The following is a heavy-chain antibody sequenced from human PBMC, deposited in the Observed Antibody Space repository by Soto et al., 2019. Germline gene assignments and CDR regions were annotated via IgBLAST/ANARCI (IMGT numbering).Heavy chain of an antibody. CDR2: IFHDGTA. J-gene: IGHJ4*02. CDR1: GVSISSGNW. Sequence: SETLSLTCTVSGVSISSGNWWTWVRQSPRKGLEYIGEIFHDGTANYFPSFERRVAMSVDKSKNQFSLKLTSVTAADAAIYYCARLVYDTRLDYLYFDFWGQGXQVTVYS. V-gene: IGHV4-4*02. CDR3: ARLVYDTRLDYLYFDF. D-gene: IGHD3-16*01.